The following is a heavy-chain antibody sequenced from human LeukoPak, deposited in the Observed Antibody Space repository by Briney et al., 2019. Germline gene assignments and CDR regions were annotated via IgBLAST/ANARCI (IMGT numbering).Heavy chain of an antibody. CDR3: ARVSPAMASRGAFDI. CDR2: IYYTGGT. Sequence: SETLSLTCSVFGDSITSSSYYWAWIRQSPEKGLEWIGSIYYTGGTYYSPSLKSRVTISVDTSKNQFSLKLSSVTAADTAVYYCARVSPAMASRGAFDIWGQGTMVTVSS. D-gene: IGHD5-18*01. J-gene: IGHJ3*02. CDR1: GDSITSSSYY. V-gene: IGHV4-39*01.